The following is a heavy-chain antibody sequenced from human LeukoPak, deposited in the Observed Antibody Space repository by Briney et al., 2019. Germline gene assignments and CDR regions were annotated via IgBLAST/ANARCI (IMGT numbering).Heavy chain of an antibody. CDR2: IYTSGST. V-gene: IGHV4-4*07. CDR1: GASISTYY. D-gene: IGHD1-7*01. CDR3: ARHLLITGTTFGFDY. Sequence: SETLSLTCTVSGASISTYYWSWIRQPAGKGLEWIGRIYTSGSTIYNPSLKSRVTISVDTSKNQFSLKLSSVTAADTAVYYCARHLLITGTTFGFDYWGQGTLVTVSS. J-gene: IGHJ4*02.